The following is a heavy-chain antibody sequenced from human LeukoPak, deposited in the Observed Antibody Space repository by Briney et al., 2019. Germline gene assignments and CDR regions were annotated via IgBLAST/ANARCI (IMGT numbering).Heavy chain of an antibody. CDR1: GGSIRSYY. Sequence: SETLSLTCTVSGGSIRSYYWSWIRQPPGKGLEYMGYIYYGGSTNYNPSLKSRVTISVDTSKNQFSLKLSSVTAADTAVYYCARHGSVSSGALVWGQGTLVTVSS. V-gene: IGHV4-59*08. J-gene: IGHJ4*02. D-gene: IGHD3-22*01. CDR3: ARHGSVSSGALV. CDR2: IYYGGST.